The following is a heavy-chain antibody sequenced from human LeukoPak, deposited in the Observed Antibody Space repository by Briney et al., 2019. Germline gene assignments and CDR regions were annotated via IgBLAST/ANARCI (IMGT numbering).Heavy chain of an antibody. CDR1: GYTFTGYY. V-gene: IGHV1-2*02. J-gene: IGHJ4*02. Sequence: ASVKVSCKASGYTFTGYYIHWVRQAPGQGLEWMGWSNPNNGGTNYAQKFQGRVTMTRDTSISTAYMELSRLTSDDTAVYYCARGIQLWFPAIDYWGQGTLVTVSS. CDR2: SNPNNGGT. CDR3: ARGIQLWFPAIDY. D-gene: IGHD5-18*01.